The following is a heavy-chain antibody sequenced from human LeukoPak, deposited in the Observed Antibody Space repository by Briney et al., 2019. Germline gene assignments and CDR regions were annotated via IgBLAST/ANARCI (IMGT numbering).Heavy chain of an antibody. Sequence: SETLSLTCTVSGGFISSSSYYWGWIRQPPGKGLEWIGSIYYSGSTYYNPSLKGRVTISVDTSKNQFSLKLSSVTAADTAVYYCARHPGIRSAAYFDLWGRGTLVTVSS. CDR2: IYYSGST. D-gene: IGHD3-10*01. CDR1: GGFISSSSYY. J-gene: IGHJ2*01. CDR3: ARHPGIRSAAYFDL. V-gene: IGHV4-39*01.